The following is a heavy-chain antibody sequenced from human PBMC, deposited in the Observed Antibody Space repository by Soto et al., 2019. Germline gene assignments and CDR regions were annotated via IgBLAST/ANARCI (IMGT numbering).Heavy chain of an antibody. Sequence: ASVKVSCKAFGYTLNAFYMHWVRQAPGQGLEWMGVINPSGDGTSYAQKFQGRVTMTRDTSTSTVYMELSSLRSEDTAVYYCARVALGYDYADVWGQGTTVTVS. D-gene: IGHD4-17*01. CDR3: ARVALGYDYADV. CDR1: GYTLNAFY. CDR2: INPSGDGT. V-gene: IGHV1-46*02. J-gene: IGHJ6*02.